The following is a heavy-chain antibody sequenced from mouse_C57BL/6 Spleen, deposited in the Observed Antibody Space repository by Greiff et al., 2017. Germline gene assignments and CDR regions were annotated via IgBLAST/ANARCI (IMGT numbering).Heavy chain of an antibody. D-gene: IGHD1-2*01. CDR2: INPSNGGT. V-gene: IGHV1-53*01. Sequence: QVQLQQPGTELVKPRASVRLSCKASGYTFTSYWMHWVKQRPGQGLEWIGNINPSNGGTNYNEKFKSKATLTVDKSSSTAYMQLSSLTSEDSAVYYCVLRLSITGNFDYWGQGTTLTVSS. CDR1: GYTFTSYW. CDR3: VLRLSITGNFDY. J-gene: IGHJ2*01.